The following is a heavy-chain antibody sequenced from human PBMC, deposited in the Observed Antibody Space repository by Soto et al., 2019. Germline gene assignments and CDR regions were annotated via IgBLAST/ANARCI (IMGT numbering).Heavy chain of an antibody. J-gene: IGHJ4*02. CDR1: GGTFSSYA. V-gene: IGHV1-69*01. Sequence: VQLVQSGAEVKKPGSSVKVSCKASGGTFSSYAISWVRQAPGQGLEWMGGIIPIVGTANYAQKFQGRVTITADESTSTAYMELSSLRSEDTAVYYCAREEAQWELQGGFDYWGQGTLVTVSS. D-gene: IGHD1-26*01. CDR3: AREEAQWELQGGFDY. CDR2: IIPIVGTA.